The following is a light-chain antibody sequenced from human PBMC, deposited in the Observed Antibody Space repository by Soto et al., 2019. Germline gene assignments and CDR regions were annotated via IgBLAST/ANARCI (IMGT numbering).Light chain of an antibody. J-gene: IGKJ5*01. CDR1: QSVSSSY. CDR3: QQYVSSLPIT. V-gene: IGKV3-20*01. Sequence: EIVLTQSPGTLSLSPGERATLSCRASQSVSSSYLAWYQQKPGQAPRLLIYDASSRATGIPDRFSGSGSGTDFTLTISRLEPEDFAVYYCQQYVSSLPITFGQGTRLEIK. CDR2: DAS.